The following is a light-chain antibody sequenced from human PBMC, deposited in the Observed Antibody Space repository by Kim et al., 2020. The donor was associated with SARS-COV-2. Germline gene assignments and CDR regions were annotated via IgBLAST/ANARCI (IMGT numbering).Light chain of an antibody. Sequence: ASLGDRVTITCRASQNITFHLNWYQQKPGKAPNLLIYGASNLESGVPSTFRGSGSGTDFTLTISSLQPADFATYYCHQSFRSPQTFGQGTKVDIK. V-gene: IGKV1-39*01. J-gene: IGKJ1*01. CDR3: HQSFRSPQT. CDR2: GAS. CDR1: QNITFH.